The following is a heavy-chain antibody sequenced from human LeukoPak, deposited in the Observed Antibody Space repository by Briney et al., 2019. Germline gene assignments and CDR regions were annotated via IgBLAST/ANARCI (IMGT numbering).Heavy chain of an antibody. CDR2: IYYSGST. J-gene: IGHJ4*02. CDR3: RLSIAARYYFDY. Sequence: KSSETLSLTCTVSGGSISSSSYYWGWIRQPPGKGLEWIGSIYYSGSTYYNPSLKSRVTISVDTSKDQFSLKLSSVTAADTAVYYCRLSIAARYYFDYWGQGTLVTVSS. V-gene: IGHV4-39*01. D-gene: IGHD6-6*01. CDR1: GGSISSSSYY.